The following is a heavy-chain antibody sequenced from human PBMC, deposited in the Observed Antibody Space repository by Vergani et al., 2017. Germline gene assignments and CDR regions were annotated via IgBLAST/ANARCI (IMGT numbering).Heavy chain of an antibody. D-gene: IGHD2-2*02. J-gene: IGHJ5*02. CDR3: ARASIVVVPAAIPSYNWFDP. Sequence: QVQLVQSGAEVKKPGSSVKVSCKASGGTFSSYAISWVRQAPGQGLEWMGGIIPIFGTANYAQKFQGRVTITADETTGTAYMELSSLRSEDTAVYYCARASIVVVPAAIPSYNWFDPWGQGTLVTVSS. CDR1: GGTFSSYA. CDR2: IIPIFGTA. V-gene: IGHV1-69*01.